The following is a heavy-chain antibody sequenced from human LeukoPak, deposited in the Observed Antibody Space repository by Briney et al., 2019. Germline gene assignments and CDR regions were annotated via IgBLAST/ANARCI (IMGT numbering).Heavy chain of an antibody. Sequence: GGSLRLSCAASGITFSTYAMTWVRQAPGKGLEWGSSINYSGSGTFYADSVKGRFTIYRDNSKDTLYLQMNNLRVDDSALYSRARDGINWADYWGQGTLVPVSS. CDR2: INYSGSGT. CDR3: ARDGINWADY. CDR1: GITFSTYA. V-gene: IGHV3-23*01. J-gene: IGHJ4*02. D-gene: IGHD5-24*01.